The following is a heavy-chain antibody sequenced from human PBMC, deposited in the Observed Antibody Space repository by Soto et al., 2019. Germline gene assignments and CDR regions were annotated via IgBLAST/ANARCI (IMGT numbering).Heavy chain of an antibody. V-gene: IGHV6-1*01. CDR2: TYYRSKWYN. Sequence: SQTLSLTCAISGDSVSSNSAAWNWIRQSPSRGLEWLGRTYYRSKWYNDYAVSVKSRITINPDTSMNQFSLQLNSVTPEDTAVYYCARVSTRGELRGFDIWGQGTMVTVSS. J-gene: IGHJ3*02. CDR1: GDSVSSNSAA. D-gene: IGHD1-26*01. CDR3: ARVSTRGELRGFDI.